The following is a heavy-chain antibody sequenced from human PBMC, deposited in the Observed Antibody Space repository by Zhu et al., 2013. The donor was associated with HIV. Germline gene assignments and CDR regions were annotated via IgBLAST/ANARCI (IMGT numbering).Heavy chain of an antibody. CDR1: GYTFTSND. CDR3: ARDGAVAAMGDWFDP. D-gene: IGHD6-19*01. CDR2: IIPMFGTT. V-gene: IGHV1-69*06. J-gene: IGHJ5*02. Sequence: QVQLVQSGAEVKKPGASVRVSCKSSGYTFTSNDINWVRQATGQGLEWMGGIIPMFGTTDLAQKFQGRLTITADKSTTTVYMELSRLRSEDTAVYYCARDGAVAAMGDWFDPWGQGTLVTVSS.